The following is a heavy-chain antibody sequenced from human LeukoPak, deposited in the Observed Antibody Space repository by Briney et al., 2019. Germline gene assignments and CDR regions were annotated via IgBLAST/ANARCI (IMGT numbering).Heavy chain of an antibody. D-gene: IGHD3-10*01. CDR1: GFTFSSYA. CDR3: AISRGDY. Sequence: PGGSLRLSCAPSGFTFSSYAMSSVRQAPGKGLEWVSASSGSGGSTYYADAVKGRFTISRDNSKNTLYLQMNSLRAEDTAVYYCAISRGDYWGQGTLVTVSS. V-gene: IGHV3-23*01. J-gene: IGHJ4*02. CDR2: SSGSGGST.